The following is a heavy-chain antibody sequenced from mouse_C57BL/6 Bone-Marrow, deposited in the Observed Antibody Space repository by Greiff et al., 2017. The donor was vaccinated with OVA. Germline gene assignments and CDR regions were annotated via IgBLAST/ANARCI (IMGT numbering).Heavy chain of an antibody. J-gene: IGHJ3*01. CDR2: IDPANGNT. CDR3: ARRGSYDGFAY. V-gene: IGHV14-3*01. Sequence: VQLQQSVAELVRPGASVKLSCTASGFNIKNTYMHWVKQRPEQGLEWIGRIDPANGNTKYAPKFQGKATLTVDKSSSTAYMELNSLTSEDSAVYYCARRGSYDGFAYWGQGTLVTVSA. CDR1: GFNIKNTY. D-gene: IGHD2-12*01.